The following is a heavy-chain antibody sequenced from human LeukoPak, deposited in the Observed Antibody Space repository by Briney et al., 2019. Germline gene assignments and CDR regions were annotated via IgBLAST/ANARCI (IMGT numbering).Heavy chain of an antibody. V-gene: IGHV3-30*18. Sequence: GGSLRLSCAASGFTFSSYGMHWVRQAPGKGLERVAVISYDGGNKYYADSVKGRITISRDNSKNTLYLQMNSLRTEDTAVYYCAKDETRDGYNLGAADYWGQGTLVTVSS. CDR2: ISYDGGNK. J-gene: IGHJ4*02. CDR3: AKDETRDGYNLGAADY. CDR1: GFTFSSYG. D-gene: IGHD5-24*01.